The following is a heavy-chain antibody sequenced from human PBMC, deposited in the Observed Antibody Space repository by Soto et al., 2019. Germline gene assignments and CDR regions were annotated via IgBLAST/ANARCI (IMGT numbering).Heavy chain of an antibody. Sequence: GGSLRLSCAASGFTFSSYAMSWVRQAPGKGLEWVSAISGSGGSTYYADSVKGRFTISRDNSKNTLYLQMNSLRAEDTAVYYCAKVAVVVAATPGSPDLPSIWGQGTMVTVSS. J-gene: IGHJ3*02. CDR3: AKVAVVVAATPGSPDLPSI. D-gene: IGHD2-15*01. CDR2: ISGSGGST. V-gene: IGHV3-23*01. CDR1: GFTFSSYA.